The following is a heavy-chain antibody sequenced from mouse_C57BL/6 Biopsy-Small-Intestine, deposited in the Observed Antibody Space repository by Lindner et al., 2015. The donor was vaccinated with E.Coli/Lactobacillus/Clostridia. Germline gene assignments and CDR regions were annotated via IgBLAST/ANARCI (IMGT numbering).Heavy chain of an antibody. CDR3: ARGPGSSFFDY. Sequence: VQLQESGAELARPGASVKLSCKASGYTFTSYGISWVKQRTGQGLEWIGEIYPRSGNTYYNEKFKGKATLTADKSSSTAYMELRSLTSEDSAVYFCARGPGSSFFDYWGQGTTLTVSS. CDR1: GYTFTSYG. D-gene: IGHD1-1*01. V-gene: IGHV1-81*01. J-gene: IGHJ2*01. CDR2: IYPRSGNT.